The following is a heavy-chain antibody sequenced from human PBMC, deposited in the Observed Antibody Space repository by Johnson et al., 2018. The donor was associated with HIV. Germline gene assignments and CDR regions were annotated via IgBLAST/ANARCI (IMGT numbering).Heavy chain of an antibody. CDR1: GFTFDDHG. D-gene: IGHD6-13*01. V-gene: IGHV3-20*04. CDR3: ARTRDSSSWYTPIDAFDI. CDR2: INWNGGST. J-gene: IGHJ3*02. Sequence: VQLVESGGGVVPPGGSLRLSCAASGFTFDDHGMSWVRQAPGKGLEWVSGINWNGGSTGYADSVKGRFTISRDNAKNSLYLQMNSLRAEDTALYYCARTRDSSSWYTPIDAFDIWGQGTMVTVSS.